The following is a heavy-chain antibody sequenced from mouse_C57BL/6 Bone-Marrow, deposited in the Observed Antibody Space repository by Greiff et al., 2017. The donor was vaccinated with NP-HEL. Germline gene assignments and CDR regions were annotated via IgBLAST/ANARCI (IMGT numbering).Heavy chain of an antibody. Sequence: QVQLKESGPGLVQPSQSLSITCTVSGFSLTSYGVHWVRQSPGKGLEWLGVIWSGGSTDYNAAFISRLSISKDNSKSQVFFKMNSLQADDTAIYYCASDYDYAMDYWGQGTSVTVSS. D-gene: IGHD2-4*01. CDR1: GFSLTSYG. V-gene: IGHV2-2*01. CDR3: ASDYDYAMDY. J-gene: IGHJ4*01. CDR2: IWSGGST.